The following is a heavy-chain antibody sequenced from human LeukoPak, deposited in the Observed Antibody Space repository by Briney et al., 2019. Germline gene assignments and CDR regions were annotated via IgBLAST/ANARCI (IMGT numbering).Heavy chain of an antibody. Sequence: GGSLRLSCAASGFTISSYGKYWVRQGPGKGLEWVAFTRYDGSKKNYADFVKGRFTISRDNSKNTLYLQMDSLRAEDTAVYYCAKDPGGQTLPDYCGHGELGTVSS. CDR3: AKDPGGQTLPDY. J-gene: IGHJ4*03. CDR1: GFTISSYG. V-gene: IGHV3-30*02. CDR2: TRYDGSKK. D-gene: IGHD1-26*01.